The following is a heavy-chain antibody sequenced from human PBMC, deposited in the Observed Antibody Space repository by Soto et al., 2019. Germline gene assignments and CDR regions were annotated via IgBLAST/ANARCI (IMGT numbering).Heavy chain of an antibody. D-gene: IGHD2-21*02. V-gene: IGHV3-33*01. CDR3: ARNTVVTPDYYYYGMDV. J-gene: IGHJ6*02. CDR2: IWYDGSNK. Sequence: QVLLVESGGGVVQPGRSLRLSCAASGFTFSSYGMHWVRQAPGKGLEWVAVIWYDGSNKYYADSVKGRFTISRDNSKNTLYLQMNSLRAEDTAVYYCARNTVVTPDYYYYGMDVWGQGTTVTVSS. CDR1: GFTFSSYG.